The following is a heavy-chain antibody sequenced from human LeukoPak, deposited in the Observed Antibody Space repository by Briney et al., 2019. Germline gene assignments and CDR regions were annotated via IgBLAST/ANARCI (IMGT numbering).Heavy chain of an antibody. CDR2: IYPGDSDT. J-gene: IGHJ4*02. Sequence: GESLKISCKGSGYSFTSYWIGWVRQMPGKGLEWMGMIYPGDSDTRYSPSFQGQVTISADKSISTAYLQWSSLKASDTAIYDCAIPSNSCSGGSCYSGFDYWGQGTLVTVSS. V-gene: IGHV5-51*01. CDR1: GYSFTSYW. CDR3: AIPSNSCSGGSCYSGFDY. D-gene: IGHD2-15*01.